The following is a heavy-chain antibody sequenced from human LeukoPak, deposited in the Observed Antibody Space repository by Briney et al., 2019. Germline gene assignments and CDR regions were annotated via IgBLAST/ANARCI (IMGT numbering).Heavy chain of an antibody. J-gene: IGHJ5*02. V-gene: IGHV3-30*03. CDR1: GFTFSNFG. D-gene: IGHD3-3*01. CDR2: ISYDGSNK. Sequence: PGGSLRLSCAASGFTFSNFGMHWVRQAPGKGLEWVAVISYDGSNKYYADSVKGRFTISRDNSKNTLYLQMNSLRAEDTAVYYCARDYQIFGTPGGWFDPWGQGTLVTVSS. CDR3: ARDYQIFGTPGGWFDP.